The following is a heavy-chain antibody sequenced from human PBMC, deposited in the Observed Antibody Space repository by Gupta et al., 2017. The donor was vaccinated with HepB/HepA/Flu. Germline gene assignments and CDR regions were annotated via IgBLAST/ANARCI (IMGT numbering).Heavy chain of an antibody. J-gene: IGHJ4*02. CDR1: GGTFSSYA. V-gene: IGHV1-69*06. CDR3: ARVKELRWYLHPLDY. CDR2: IIPSFGTA. Sequence: QVQLVQSGAEVKKPESSVKVSCKASGGTFSSYALSWVRQAPGQGLEWMGGIIPSFGTANYAQKFQGRVTITADKSTSTAYMELSSLRSEDTAVYYCARVKELRWYLHPLDYWGQGTLVTVS. D-gene: IGHD4-23*01.